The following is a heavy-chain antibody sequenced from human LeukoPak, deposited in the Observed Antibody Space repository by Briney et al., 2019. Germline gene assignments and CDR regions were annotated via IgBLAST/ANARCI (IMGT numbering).Heavy chain of an antibody. CDR3: ARDDYGLIPNYYYYYMDA. D-gene: IGHD4-17*01. CDR2: ISSSGSTI. CDR1: GFTFSDYY. J-gene: IGHJ6*03. Sequence: GGSLRLSCAASGFTFSDYYMSWIRQAPGKGLEWVSYISSSGSTIYYADSVKGRFTISRDNAKNSLYLQMNSLRAEDTAVYYCARDDYGLIPNYYYYYMDAWGKGTTVTVSS. V-gene: IGHV3-11*04.